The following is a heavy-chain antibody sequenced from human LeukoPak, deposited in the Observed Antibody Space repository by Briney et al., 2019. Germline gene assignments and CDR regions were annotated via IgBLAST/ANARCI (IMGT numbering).Heavy chain of an antibody. CDR1: GFTFSSYG. J-gene: IGHJ6*02. Sequence: PGGSLRLSCTASGFTFSSYGMSWVRQAPGKGLEWVSVIYSGGSTYYGDSVKGRFTISRDNSKNTLYLQMNSLRAEDTAVYYCARDRGSREDGMDVWGQGTTVTVSS. D-gene: IGHD1-26*01. V-gene: IGHV3-66*01. CDR2: IYSGGST. CDR3: ARDRGSREDGMDV.